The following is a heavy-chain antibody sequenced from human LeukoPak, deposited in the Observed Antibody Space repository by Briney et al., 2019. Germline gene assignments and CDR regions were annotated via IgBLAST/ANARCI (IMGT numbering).Heavy chain of an antibody. V-gene: IGHV3-30*14. CDR1: GFTFSSYA. D-gene: IGHD3-10*01. CDR3: ARGSHYDSGSNSYDY. Sequence: GGSLRLSCAASGFTFSSYAMHWVRQAPGKGLEWVAVISYDGSNKYYADSVKGRFTISRDNSKNTLYLQMNSLRAEDTAIYYCARGSHYDSGSNSYDYWGQGTLVTVSS. CDR2: ISYDGSNK. J-gene: IGHJ4*02.